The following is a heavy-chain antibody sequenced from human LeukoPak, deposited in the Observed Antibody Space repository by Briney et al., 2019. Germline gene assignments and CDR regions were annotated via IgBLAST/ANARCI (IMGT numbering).Heavy chain of an antibody. D-gene: IGHD5-24*01. CDR2: TYYNGGA. Sequence: TPETLSLTCTVSGGSITSYYWSWIRQPPGKGLEWIGYTYYNGGANYNPSLKSRITMSVDTSKNQFSLSLNSVTAADTAVYYCARGGSRDGYNRPLDYWGQGTLVTVSS. CDR1: GGSITSYY. J-gene: IGHJ4*02. CDR3: ARGGSRDGYNRPLDY. V-gene: IGHV4-59*01.